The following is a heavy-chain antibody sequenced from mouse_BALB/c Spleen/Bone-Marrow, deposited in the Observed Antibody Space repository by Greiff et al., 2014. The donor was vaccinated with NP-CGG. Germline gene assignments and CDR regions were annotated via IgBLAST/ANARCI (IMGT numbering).Heavy chain of an antibody. CDR2: IWAGGST. CDR3: ARITTATGAMDY. V-gene: IGHV2-9*02. Sequence: QVQLQQSGPGLVAPSQSLSITCTVSGFSLTSYGVHWVRQPPGKGLEWLGVIWAGGSTNYNSALMSRLSISKDNSKSQVFLKMNSRQTDDTAIYYCARITTATGAMDYWGQGTSLTVSS. D-gene: IGHD1-2*01. CDR1: GFSLTSYG. J-gene: IGHJ4*01.